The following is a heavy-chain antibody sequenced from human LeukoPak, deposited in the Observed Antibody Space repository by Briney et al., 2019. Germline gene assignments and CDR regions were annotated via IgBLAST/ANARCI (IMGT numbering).Heavy chain of an antibody. D-gene: IGHD6-13*01. CDR3: ARDIGSSWYFYGMDV. Sequence: PSETLSLTCTVSGGSIITYYWGWIRQPPGKGLDWIGSIYYSGSTYYNPSLKSRVTISVDTSKNQFSLKLSSVTAADTAVYYCARDIGSSWYFYGMDVWGQGTTVTVSS. V-gene: IGHV4-39*07. CDR2: IYYSGST. CDR1: GGSIITYY. J-gene: IGHJ6*02.